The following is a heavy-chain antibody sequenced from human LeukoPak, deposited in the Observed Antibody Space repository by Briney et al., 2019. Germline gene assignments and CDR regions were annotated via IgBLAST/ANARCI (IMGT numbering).Heavy chain of an antibody. J-gene: IGHJ4*02. CDR3: AKEFNRGLPDY. CDR1: GFTFSTYG. Sequence: GVSLRLSCAASGFTFSTYGMHWVRQAPGKGLEWVAVISYDGSNEYYADSVKGRFTISRDNSKNTLYLQMSSLRAEDTAVYYCAKEFNRGLPDYWGQGTLVTVPS. V-gene: IGHV3-30*18. D-gene: IGHD2-21*01. CDR2: ISYDGSNE.